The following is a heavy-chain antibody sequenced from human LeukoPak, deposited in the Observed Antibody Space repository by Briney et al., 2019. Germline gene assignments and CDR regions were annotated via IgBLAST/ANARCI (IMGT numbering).Heavy chain of an antibody. Sequence: GGSLRLSCAASGFTFSSYWMHWVRQAPGKGLVWVSRINSDGSSTSYADSVKGRFTISRDNAKNTLYLQMNSLRAEDTAVYYCARERSSGWDNWFDPWGQGTLVTVSS. V-gene: IGHV3-74*01. CDR2: INSDGSST. D-gene: IGHD6-19*01. CDR3: ARERSSGWDNWFDP. J-gene: IGHJ5*02. CDR1: GFTFSSYW.